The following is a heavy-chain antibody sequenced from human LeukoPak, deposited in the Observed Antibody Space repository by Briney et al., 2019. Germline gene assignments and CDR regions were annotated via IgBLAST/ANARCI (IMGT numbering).Heavy chain of an antibody. CDR2: IYHSRST. D-gene: IGHD5-12*01. CDR1: GGSISSGGYS. CDR3: ARVLSGYDWAPDY. V-gene: IGHV4-30-2*01. Sequence: PSETLSLTCAVSGGSISSGGYSWSWIRQPPGKGLEWIGYIYHSRSTYYNPSLKSRVTISVDRSKNQFSLKLSSVTAADTAVYYCARVLSGYDWAPDYWGQGTLVTVSS. J-gene: IGHJ4*02.